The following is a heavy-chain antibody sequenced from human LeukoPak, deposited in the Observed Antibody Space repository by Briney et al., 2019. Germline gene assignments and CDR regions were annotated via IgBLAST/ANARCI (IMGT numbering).Heavy chain of an antibody. CDR2: INHSGNS. V-gene: IGHV4-34*01. Sequence: PSETLSLTCAVYGGSFSDYYWSWIRQPPGKGLEWIGEINHSGNSNYNPSLKSRVTISVDTSKNQFSLKLSSVTAADTAVYYCARGQQSQYYDILTGYYINGPTQAGNAFDIWGQGTMVTVSS. J-gene: IGHJ3*02. CDR1: GGSFSDYY. CDR3: ARGQQSQYYDILTGYYINGPTQAGNAFDI. D-gene: IGHD3-9*01.